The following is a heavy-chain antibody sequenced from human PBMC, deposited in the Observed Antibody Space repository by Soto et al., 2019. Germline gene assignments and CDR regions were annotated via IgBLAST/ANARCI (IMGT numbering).Heavy chain of an antibody. D-gene: IGHD6-25*01. CDR2: IYYSGST. Sequence: QVQLQESGPGLVKPSETLSLTCTVSGGSISSYYWSWIRQPPGKGLEWIGYIYYSGSTNYNPSLKSRVTISVDTSKNQFSLKLSSLPAADTAVYYCARDVGSSVFWGQGTLVTVSS. CDR3: ARDVGSSVF. CDR1: GGSISSYY. J-gene: IGHJ4*02. V-gene: IGHV4-59*01.